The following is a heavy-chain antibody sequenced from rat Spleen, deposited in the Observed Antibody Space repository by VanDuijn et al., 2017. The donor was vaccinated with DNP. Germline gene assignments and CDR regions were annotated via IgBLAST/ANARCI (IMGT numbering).Heavy chain of an antibody. D-gene: IGHD1-12*03. J-gene: IGHJ1*01. CDR3: ARHIHYYGSNYWYFDF. V-gene: IGHV5S14*01. Sequence: EVQLVESGGGLVQPGRSLKLSCAASGFTFSNYVMAWVRQTPTKGLEWVASISTGGGNTYYRDSVKGRFTISRDNAKTHQYLKMDSLRSEDTATYYCARHIHYYGSNYWYFDFWGPGTMVTVSS. CDR1: GFTFSNYV. CDR2: ISTGGGNT.